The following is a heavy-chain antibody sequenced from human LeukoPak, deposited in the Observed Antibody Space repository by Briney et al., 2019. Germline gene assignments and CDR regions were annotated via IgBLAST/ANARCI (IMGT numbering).Heavy chain of an antibody. J-gene: IGHJ3*01. CDR3: GRDPNGDYLGAFDF. D-gene: IGHD2-21*02. CDR2: ITWNSGSI. V-gene: IGHV3-9*01. Sequence: GRSLRLFCEASGFTFDDYAMHWVRQVPGKGLEWVSGITWNSGSIDYADSVKGRFTISRDNAKNSLYLQMNSLRAEDTAIYYCGRDPNGDYLGAFDFWGQGTTVTVSS. CDR1: GFTFDDYA.